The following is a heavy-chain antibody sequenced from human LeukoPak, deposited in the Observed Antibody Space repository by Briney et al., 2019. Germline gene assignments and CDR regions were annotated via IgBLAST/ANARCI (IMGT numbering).Heavy chain of an antibody. D-gene: IGHD3-16*02. J-gene: IGHJ6*03. V-gene: IGHV5-51*01. Sequence: GDSLKISCQGSGYSFTSYWIGWVRPMPAKGLEWMGISHPGDSRTVYSPSFQGQVTISADKSISTAYLHWSGLEASDTAMYYCARHLSDYFYMDVWGKGTTFTISS. CDR1: GYSFTSYW. CDR3: ARHLSDYFYMDV. CDR2: SHPGDSRT.